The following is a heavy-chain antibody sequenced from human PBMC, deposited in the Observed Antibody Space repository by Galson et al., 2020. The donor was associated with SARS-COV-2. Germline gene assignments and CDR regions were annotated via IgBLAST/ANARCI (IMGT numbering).Heavy chain of an antibody. J-gene: IGHJ3*02. CDR1: GFSLSTSGMC. D-gene: IGHD3-10*01. CDR3: ARSITMVRGVIPTDAFDI. V-gene: IGHV2-70*01. CDR2: IDWDDDK. Sequence: SGPTLVKPTQTLTLTCTFSGFSLSTSGMCVSWIRQPPGKALEWLALIDWDDDKYYSTSLKTRLTISKDTSKNQVVLTMTNMDPVDTATYYCARSITMVRGVIPTDAFDIWGQGTMVTVSS.